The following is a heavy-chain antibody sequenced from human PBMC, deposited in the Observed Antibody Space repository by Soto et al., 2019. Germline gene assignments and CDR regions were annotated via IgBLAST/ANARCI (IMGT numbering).Heavy chain of an antibody. Sequence: GGSLRLSCAAPGFTFSNYSIHWGRQAPGKGLEWVAVISYDGSNKYYADSVKGRFTISRDNSKNTLYLQMNSLRAEDTAVYYCARDKDNWNYLDYWGQGTLVTVSS. CDR3: ARDKDNWNYLDY. V-gene: IGHV3-30-3*01. CDR1: GFTFSNYS. D-gene: IGHD1-20*01. CDR2: ISYDGSNK. J-gene: IGHJ4*02.